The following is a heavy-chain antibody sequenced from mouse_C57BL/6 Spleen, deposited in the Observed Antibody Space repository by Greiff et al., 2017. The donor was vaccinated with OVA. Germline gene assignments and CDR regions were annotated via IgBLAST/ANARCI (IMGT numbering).Heavy chain of an antibody. D-gene: IGHD1-1*01. CDR1: GYTFTSSG. Sequence: VQLQESGAELARPGASVKLSCKASGYTFTSSGISWVKQRTGQGLEWIGEIYPRSGNTYYNAKFKGKATLTADKSSSTAYMELRSLTSEDSAVYFCARSPLVVAAPYYYAMDYWGQGTSVTVSS. CDR2: IYPRSGNT. V-gene: IGHV1-81*01. J-gene: IGHJ4*01. CDR3: ARSPLVVAAPYYYAMDY.